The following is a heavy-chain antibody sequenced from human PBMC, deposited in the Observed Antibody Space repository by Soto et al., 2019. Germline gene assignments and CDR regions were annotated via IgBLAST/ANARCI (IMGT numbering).Heavy chain of an antibody. CDR1: GFTFSSYS. CDR3: AIDPQTYYDILTGYKPFDY. Sequence: GGSLRLSCAASGFTFSSYSMNWVRQAPGKGLEWVSSISSSSSYIYYADSVKGRFTISRDNAKNSLYLQMNSLRAEDTAVYYCAIDPQTYYDILTGYKPFDYWGQGTLVTVSS. V-gene: IGHV3-21*01. D-gene: IGHD3-9*01. CDR2: ISSSSSYI. J-gene: IGHJ4*02.